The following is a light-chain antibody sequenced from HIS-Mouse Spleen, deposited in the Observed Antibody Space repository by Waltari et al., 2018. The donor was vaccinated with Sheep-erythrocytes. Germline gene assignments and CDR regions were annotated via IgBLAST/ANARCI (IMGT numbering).Light chain of an antibody. J-gene: IGKJ2*01. V-gene: IGKV2-28*01. CDR3: MQALQTPRT. CDR2: LGS. Sequence: MTQSPLSLPVTPGEPASISCRSSQSLLHSNGYNYLDWYLQKPGQSPQLLIYLGSNRASGVPDRISGSGSGTDFTLKISRVEAEDVGVYYCMQALQTPRTFGQGTKLEIK. CDR1: QSLLHSNGYNY.